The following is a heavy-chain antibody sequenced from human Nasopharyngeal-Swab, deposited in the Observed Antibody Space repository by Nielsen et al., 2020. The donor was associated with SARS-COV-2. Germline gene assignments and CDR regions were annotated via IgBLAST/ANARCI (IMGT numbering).Heavy chain of an antibody. D-gene: IGHD1-1*01. V-gene: IGHV3-30*03. CDR2: ISYEGSLK. CDR1: GFTFNNYG. CDR3: ARSRGGTAHLTYWYFDL. J-gene: IGHJ2*01. Sequence: GESLKLSCAVSGFTFNNYGMHWVRQAPGKGLEWVALISYEGSLKYYADSVKGRFTISRDNARNSLHLQLNSLRAEDTAVYYCARSRGGTAHLTYWYFDLWGRGTLVTVSS.